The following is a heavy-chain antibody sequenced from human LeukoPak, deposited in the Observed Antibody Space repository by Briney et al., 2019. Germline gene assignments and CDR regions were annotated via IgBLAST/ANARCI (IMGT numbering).Heavy chain of an antibody. Sequence: PSETLSLTCAVSGYSISSGYYWGWIRQPPGKGLEWIGSIYHSGSTYYNPSLKSRVTISVDTSKNQFSLKLGSVTAADTAVYYCARLGLRSEGWGQGTLVTVSS. CDR1: GYSISSGYY. CDR3: ARLGLRSEG. J-gene: IGHJ4*02. D-gene: IGHD5-12*01. CDR2: IYHSGST. V-gene: IGHV4-38-2*01.